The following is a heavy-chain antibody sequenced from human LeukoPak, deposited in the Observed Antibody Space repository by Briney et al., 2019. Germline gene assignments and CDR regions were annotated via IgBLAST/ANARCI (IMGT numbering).Heavy chain of an antibody. CDR1: GFTFTNCA. J-gene: IGHJ4*02. V-gene: IGHV3-23*01. Sequence: GGSLRLSCAASGFTFTNCAMIWVRQAPRKGLEWVSTISGSGDTTYYADSVKGRFTISRDNSKNTFYLQMNSLRVEDTAVYYCAKDRGRSFDSGSYYNWGQGTLVTVSS. CDR2: ISGSGDTT. D-gene: IGHD3-10*01. CDR3: AKDRGRSFDSGSYYN.